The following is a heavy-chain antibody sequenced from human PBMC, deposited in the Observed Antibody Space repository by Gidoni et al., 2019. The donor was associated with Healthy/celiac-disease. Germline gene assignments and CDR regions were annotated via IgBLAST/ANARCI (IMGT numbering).Heavy chain of an antibody. Sequence: QVQLVESGGGVVQPGRSLRLSCAASGFTFSSYAMHWVRQAPGKGLEWVAVISYDGSNKYYADSVKGRFTISRDNSKNTLYLQMNSLRAEDTAVYYCARDTTDLLLWFGELFGAFDIWGQGTMVTVSP. J-gene: IGHJ3*02. V-gene: IGHV3-30-3*01. CDR3: ARDTTDLLLWFGELFGAFDI. CDR2: ISYDGSNK. D-gene: IGHD3-10*01. CDR1: GFTFSSYA.